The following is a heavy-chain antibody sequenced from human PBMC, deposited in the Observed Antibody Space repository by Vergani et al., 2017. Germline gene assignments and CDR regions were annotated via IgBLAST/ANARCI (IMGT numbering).Heavy chain of an antibody. CDR1: GFTFSSYW. V-gene: IGHV3-74*01. J-gene: IGHJ6*02. CDR2: INSDGSST. CDR3: ARDGGYYYGSGSPLDV. Sequence: EVQLVESGGGLVQPGGSPRLSCAASGFTFSSYWMHWVRQAPGKGLVWVSRINSDGSSTSYADSVKGRFTISRDNAKNTLYLQMNSLRAEDTAVYYCARDGGYYYGSGSPLDVWGQGTTVTVSS. D-gene: IGHD3-10*01.